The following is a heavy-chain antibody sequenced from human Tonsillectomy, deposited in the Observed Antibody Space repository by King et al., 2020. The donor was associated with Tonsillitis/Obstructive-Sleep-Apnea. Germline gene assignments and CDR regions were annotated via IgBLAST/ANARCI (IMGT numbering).Heavy chain of an antibody. CDR1: GFIFTNAW. D-gene: IGHD2-2*01. V-gene: IGHV3-15*07. CDR2: IKSKTDGGTT. Sequence: VQLVESGGGLVKPGGSLRLSCAASGFIFTNAWMNWVRQTPGKGLEWVGRIKSKTDGGTTHYAAPVKGRFTISRDDSKNRLYLQMNSLKTEDTAVYYGTTDLGVPGAINAGDIWGQGTMVTVS. CDR3: TTDLGVPGAINAGDI. J-gene: IGHJ3*02.